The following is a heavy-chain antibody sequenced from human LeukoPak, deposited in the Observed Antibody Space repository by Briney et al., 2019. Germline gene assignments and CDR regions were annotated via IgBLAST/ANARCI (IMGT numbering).Heavy chain of an antibody. J-gene: IGHJ3*01. Sequence: ASVKVSCKASGYTFTSYAMNWVRQAPGQGLEWMGWINTNTGNPTYAQGFTGRFVFSLDSAVSTAYLQISNLMPEDTGKYYCVKEILRFDLWGQGTMVTVSS. CDR2: INTNTGNP. CDR3: VKEILRFDL. CDR1: GYTFTSYA. V-gene: IGHV7-4-1*02.